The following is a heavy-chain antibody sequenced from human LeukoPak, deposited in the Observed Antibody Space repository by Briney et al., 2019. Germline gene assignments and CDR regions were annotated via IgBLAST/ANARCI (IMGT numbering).Heavy chain of an antibody. CDR3: ARDLRLKELAYCGGDCLDY. Sequence: GGSLRLSCAASGFTFSNYAMHWVRQAPGKGLEYVSAISSNGGSTYYANSVKGRFTISRDNSKNTLYLRMGSLRAEDMAVYYCARDLRLKELAYCGGDCLDYWGQGTLVTVSS. D-gene: IGHD2-21*02. J-gene: IGHJ4*02. V-gene: IGHV3-64*01. CDR2: ISSNGGST. CDR1: GFTFSNYA.